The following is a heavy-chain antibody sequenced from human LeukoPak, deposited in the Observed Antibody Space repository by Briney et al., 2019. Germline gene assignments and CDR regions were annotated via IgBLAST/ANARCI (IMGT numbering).Heavy chain of an antibody. V-gene: IGHV1-69*05. CDR3: ARSVYYDFWSGYYPTHSFDY. CDR1: GGTFSSYA. CDR2: IIPIFGTA. D-gene: IGHD3-3*01. Sequence: SVKVSCKASGGTFSSYAISWLRQAPGQGLEWMGGIIPIFGTANYAQKFRGRVTITTDESTSTAYMELSSLRSEDTAVYYCARSVYYDFWSGYYPTHSFDYWGQGTLVTVSS. J-gene: IGHJ4*02.